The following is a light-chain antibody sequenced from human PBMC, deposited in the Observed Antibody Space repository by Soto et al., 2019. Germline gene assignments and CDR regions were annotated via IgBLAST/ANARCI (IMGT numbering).Light chain of an antibody. J-gene: IGLJ2*01. V-gene: IGLV2-14*01. CDR1: STDVGAYNY. CDR2: EVN. CDR3: SSYTTSSTVV. Sequence: QSVLTQPASVSGSPGQSITISCTGTSTDVGAYNYVSWYQQHPGKAPKLMIYEVNNRPSGVSRRFSGSKSANTASLTISGLQAEDEADYYCSSYTTSSTVVFGGGTKLTVL.